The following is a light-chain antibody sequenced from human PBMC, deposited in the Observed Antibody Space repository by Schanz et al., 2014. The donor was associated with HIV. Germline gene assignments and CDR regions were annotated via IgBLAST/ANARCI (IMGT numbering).Light chain of an antibody. CDR3: QQYGSSQVT. Sequence: EIELTQSPGTLSLSPGERGTLSCRASQSVKSNFIGWYQQKPGQAPRLLIFGASNRATGIPDRFSGGVSGTDFTLTISRVEPEDFAVYYCQQYGSSQVTFGPGTKVDIK. J-gene: IGKJ3*01. CDR2: GAS. V-gene: IGKV3-20*01. CDR1: QSVKSNF.